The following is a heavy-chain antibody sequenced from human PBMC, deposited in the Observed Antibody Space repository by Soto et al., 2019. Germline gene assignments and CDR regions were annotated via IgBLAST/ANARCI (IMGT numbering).Heavy chain of an antibody. D-gene: IGHD5-12*01. CDR1: GFTFSSYG. Sequence: QTGGSLRLSCAASGFTFSSYGMHWVRQAPGKGLEWVAVISYDGSNKYYADSVKGRFTISRDNSKNTLYLQMNSLRAEDTAVYYCAKGLRDGYKRNGWYFDYWGQGTLVTVSS. CDR2: ISYDGSNK. CDR3: AKGLRDGYKRNGWYFDY. V-gene: IGHV3-30*18. J-gene: IGHJ4*02.